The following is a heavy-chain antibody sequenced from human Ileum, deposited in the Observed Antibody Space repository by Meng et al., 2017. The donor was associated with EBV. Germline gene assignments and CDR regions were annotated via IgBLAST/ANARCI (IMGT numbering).Heavy chain of an antibody. Sequence: QAQLPQGVSGLLKPSQTLSITCAGYGGSFRGNYWSRIRQSPGKRLEWIGEINESGSTNYNPSLKSRVTILMDTSKNQFSLKLTSVTAADAAVYYCRNAFCSAAAGCSDYWGQGTLVTVSS. D-gene: IGHD3-3*01. CDR3: RNAFCSAAAGCSDY. J-gene: IGHJ4*02. CDR2: INESGST. V-gene: IGHV4-34*01. CDR1: GGSFRGNY.